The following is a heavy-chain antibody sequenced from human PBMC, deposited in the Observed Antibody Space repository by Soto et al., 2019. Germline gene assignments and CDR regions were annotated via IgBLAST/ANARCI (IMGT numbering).Heavy chain of an antibody. V-gene: IGHV3-11*01. CDR3: AKNQERELPRVIDF. D-gene: IGHD1-7*01. J-gene: IGHJ4*02. CDR1: GFTFSDHY. Sequence: QVQLVESGGGLVQPGGSLRLSCAASGFTFSDHYMNWIRQSPGKGLEWVSYITNSGTTMYYADSVKGRFTISRDNAKNSLYLQMSSLRAEDTALYYCAKNQERELPRVIDFWGQGTLVTVSS. CDR2: ITNSGTTM.